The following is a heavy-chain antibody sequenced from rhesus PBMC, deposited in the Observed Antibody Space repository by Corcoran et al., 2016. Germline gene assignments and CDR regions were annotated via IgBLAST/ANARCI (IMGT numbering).Heavy chain of an antibody. J-gene: IGHJ4*01. V-gene: IGHV4-93*01. CDR1: GRHTSTSTW. CDR2: IYGSGGST. D-gene: IGHD6-13*01. CDR3: AREVLIAAGRYFDY. Sequence: QVQLQESGPAVVKPPETLSPTCAVSGRHTSTSTWWSWIRPSPGKGLEWIGGIYGSGGSTEYNPSLKSRVPISIDTSKNQFSLKLSSVTAADTAVYYCAREVLIAAGRYFDYWGQGVLVTVSS.